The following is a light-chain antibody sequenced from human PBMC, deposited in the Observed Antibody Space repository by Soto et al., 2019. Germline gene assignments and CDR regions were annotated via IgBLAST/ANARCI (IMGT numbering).Light chain of an antibody. CDR1: SSDVGTYNL. Sequence: QSVLTQPASVSGSPGQSITISCSGTSSDVGTYNLVSWYQQYPGKAPRLMIYEVTKRPSGVSNNFSGSKSGNTASLTISGLQPEDEADYYCCSYAGSSSSIFGTGTKVTVL. CDR2: EVT. J-gene: IGLJ1*01. V-gene: IGLV2-23*02. CDR3: CSYAGSSSSI.